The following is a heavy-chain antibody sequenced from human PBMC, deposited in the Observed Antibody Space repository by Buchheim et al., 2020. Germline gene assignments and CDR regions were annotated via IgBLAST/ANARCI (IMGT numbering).Heavy chain of an antibody. CDR2: ISYDGGNK. CDR1: GFTFSSYG. V-gene: IGHV3-30*18. CDR3: AKEYYYGSGTTMAYYYYGMDV. D-gene: IGHD3-10*01. J-gene: IGHJ6*02. Sequence: QVQLVESGGGVVQPGRSLRLSCAASGFTFSSYGMHWVRQAPGKGLEWVAVISYDGGNKYYADSVKGRFTISRDNSKNTLYLQMNSLRAEDTAVYYCAKEYYYGSGTTMAYYYYGMDVWGQGTT.